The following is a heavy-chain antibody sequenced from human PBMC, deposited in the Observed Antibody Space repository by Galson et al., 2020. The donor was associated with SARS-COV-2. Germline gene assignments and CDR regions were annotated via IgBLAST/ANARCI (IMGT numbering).Heavy chain of an antibody. V-gene: IGHV4-39*01. Sequence: SETLSLTCTVSGGSISSSSYYWGWIRQPTGKGLEWIGTIYYRGSTAYNPSLNSRVTISVDTSKNQFSLMLRSVTAADTAVYYCARRGEVGAWVYLGQGTLVTVSS. CDR3: ARRGEVGAWVY. J-gene: IGHJ4*02. CDR2: IYYRGST. CDR1: GGSISSSSYY. D-gene: IGHD1-26*01.